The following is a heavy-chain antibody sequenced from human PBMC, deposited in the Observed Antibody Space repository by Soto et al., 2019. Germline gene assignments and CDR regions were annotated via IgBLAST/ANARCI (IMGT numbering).Heavy chain of an antibody. J-gene: IGHJ4*02. V-gene: IGHV3-64*04. CDR3: AKDRSVTTRGLLGY. D-gene: IGHD4-17*01. Sequence: GGSLRLSCSASGFTFSSYAMHWVRQAPGKGLEYVSAISSNGGSIYYADSVKGRFTISRDNAKNSLYLQMNSLRAEDTAVYYCAKDRSVTTRGLLGYWGQGTLVTVSS. CDR2: ISSNGGSI. CDR1: GFTFSSYA.